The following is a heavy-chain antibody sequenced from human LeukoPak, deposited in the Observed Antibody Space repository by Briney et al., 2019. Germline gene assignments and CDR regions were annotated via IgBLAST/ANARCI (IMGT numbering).Heavy chain of an antibody. CDR2: IYSDNT. Sequence: GGSLRLSCTVSGFTVSSNSMSWVRQAPGKGLEWVSFIYSDNTHYSDSVKGRFTISRDNSKNTLYLQMNSLRAEDTAVYYCARGDFRLEMTTTISFDMWGQGTMVTVSS. V-gene: IGHV3-66*03. J-gene: IGHJ3*02. CDR1: GFTVSSNS. CDR3: ARGDFRLEMTTTISFDM. D-gene: IGHD5-24*01.